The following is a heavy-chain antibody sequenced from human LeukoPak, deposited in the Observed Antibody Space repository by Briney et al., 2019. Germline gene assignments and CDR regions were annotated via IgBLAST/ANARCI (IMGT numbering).Heavy chain of an antibody. J-gene: IGHJ4*02. CDR3: ARDQPYYYDSSGHDY. CDR1: GYTFTGYY. CDR2: INPNSGGT. D-gene: IGHD3-22*01. Sequence: GASVKVSCKASGYTFTGYYMHWVRQAPGQGLEWMGWINPNSGGTNYAQKFQGRVTMTRDTSISTAYMELSRLRSDDTAVYYCARDQPYYYDSSGHDYWGQGTLVTVSS. V-gene: IGHV1-2*02.